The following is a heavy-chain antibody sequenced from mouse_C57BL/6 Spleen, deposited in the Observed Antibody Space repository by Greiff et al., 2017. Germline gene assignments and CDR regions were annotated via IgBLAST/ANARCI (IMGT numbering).Heavy chain of an antibody. CDR1: GYTFTSYW. Sequence: QVQLQQPGAELVMPGASVKLSCKASGYTFTSYWMHWVKQRPGQGLEWIGEFDPSDSYTNYNQKFKGKSTLTVDKSSSTAYMQLSSLTSEDSAVYYCARAYGSSYYAMDYWGQGTSVTVSS. CDR3: ARAYGSSYYAMDY. CDR2: FDPSDSYT. J-gene: IGHJ4*01. V-gene: IGHV1-69*01. D-gene: IGHD1-1*01.